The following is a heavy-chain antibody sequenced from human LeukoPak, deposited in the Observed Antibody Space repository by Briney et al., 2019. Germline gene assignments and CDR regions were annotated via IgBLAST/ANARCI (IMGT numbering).Heavy chain of an antibody. D-gene: IGHD4-17*01. CDR2: IIPIFGTA. CDR3: ARVRYTVTTTDVRFDP. J-gene: IGHJ5*02. V-gene: IGHV1-69*13. Sequence: SVKVSCKASGGTFSSYAISWVRQAPGQGLEWMVGIIPIFGTANYAQKFQGRLTITADEPTSTAYMELSSLRSEDTAVYYCARVRYTVTTTDVRFDPWGQGTLVTVSS. CDR1: GGTFSSYA.